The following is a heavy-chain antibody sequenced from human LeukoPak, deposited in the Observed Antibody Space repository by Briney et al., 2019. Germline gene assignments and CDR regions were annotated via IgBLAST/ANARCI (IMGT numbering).Heavy chain of an antibody. J-gene: IGHJ4*02. CDR3: ARGGVRSSYDK. V-gene: IGHV3-23*01. CDR1: GITLSNYG. CDR2: IGASGGGT. Sequence: PGGSLRLSCAVSGITLSNYGMSWVRQAPGKGLEWVAGIGASGGGTNYADSVKGRFTISRDNSKNTLSLQMNSLRAEDTAVYYCARGGVRSSYDKWGQGTLVTVSS. D-gene: IGHD5-18*01.